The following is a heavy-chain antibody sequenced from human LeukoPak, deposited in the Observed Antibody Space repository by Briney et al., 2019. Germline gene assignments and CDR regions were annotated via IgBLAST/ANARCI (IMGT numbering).Heavy chain of an antibody. CDR2: ISGSGSRT. CDR1: GLTFSHYG. V-gene: IGHV3-23*01. Sequence: GGSLRLSCVGSGLTFSHYGVSWVRQAPGKGLEWVSGISGSGSRTYYIDSVKGRFSISRDNSKNTAYLQMNSLRVEDTAVYYCAKASRVAVAGGRFDYWRQGTLVTVSS. D-gene: IGHD6-19*01. CDR3: AKASRVAVAGGRFDY. J-gene: IGHJ4*02.